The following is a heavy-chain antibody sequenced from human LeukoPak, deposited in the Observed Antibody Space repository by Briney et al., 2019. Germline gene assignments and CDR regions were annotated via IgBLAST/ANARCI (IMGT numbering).Heavy chain of an antibody. CDR3: ARDPPLDSGGDCYQPTDAFDI. J-gene: IGHJ3*02. Sequence: GGSLRLSCAASGFTFSSYSMNWVRQAPGKGLEWVSSISSSSSYIYYADSVKGRFTISRDNAKNSLYLQMNSLRAEDTAVYYCARDPPLDSGGDCYQPTDAFDIWGQGTMVTVSS. D-gene: IGHD2-21*02. CDR1: GFTFSSYS. V-gene: IGHV3-21*01. CDR2: ISSSSSYI.